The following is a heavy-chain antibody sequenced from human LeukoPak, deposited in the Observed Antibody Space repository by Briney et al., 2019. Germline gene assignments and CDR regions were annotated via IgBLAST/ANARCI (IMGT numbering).Heavy chain of an antibody. CDR3: AKESQGAFDI. J-gene: IGHJ3*02. V-gene: IGHV3-23*01. CDR1: GFTFSSYA. Sequence: GGSLRLSFADSGFTFSSYAMRWVRQAPWKGLDWLSAISGSGGSTYYADAVNGRFTISRDNSKITLYLQMNSLRAEDTAVYYCAKESQGAFDIWGQGTMVTVSS. CDR2: ISGSGGST.